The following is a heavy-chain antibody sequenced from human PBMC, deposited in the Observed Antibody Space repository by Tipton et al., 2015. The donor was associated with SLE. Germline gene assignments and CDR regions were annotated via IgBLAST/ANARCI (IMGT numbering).Heavy chain of an antibody. D-gene: IGHD2-2*01. CDR2: ISGSGSTT. V-gene: IGHV3-23*01. CDR3: AKNAQWHQLEYMDV. J-gene: IGHJ6*03. CDR1: GFTFSSYA. Sequence: GSLRLSCAASGFTFSSYAMTWVRQAPGKGLEWVSDISGSGSTTYYADSVKGRFTISRDNSKNTLYLQVNSLRAEDAAVYYCAKNAQWHQLEYMDVWGKGTTVTVSS.